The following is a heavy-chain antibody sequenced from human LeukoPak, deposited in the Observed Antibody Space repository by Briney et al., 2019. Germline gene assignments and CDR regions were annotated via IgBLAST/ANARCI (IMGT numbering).Heavy chain of an antibody. V-gene: IGHV4-4*02. Sequence: PSGTLSLTCAVSSGSISSSNWWSWVRQPPGKGLEWIGEIYHSGSTNYNPSLKSRVTISVDKSKNQFSLKLSSVTAADTAVYYCARLTYSSSWYFDYWGQGTLVTVSS. J-gene: IGHJ4*02. CDR2: IYHSGST. D-gene: IGHD6-13*01. CDR1: SGSISSSNW. CDR3: ARLTYSSSWYFDY.